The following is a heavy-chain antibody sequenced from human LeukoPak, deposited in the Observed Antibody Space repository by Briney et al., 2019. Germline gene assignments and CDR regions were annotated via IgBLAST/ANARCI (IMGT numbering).Heavy chain of an antibody. CDR3: ALGRYSGYGSDY. J-gene: IGHJ4*02. D-gene: IGHD5-12*01. CDR2: ISSSSSYI. V-gene: IGHV3-21*01. Sequence: GGSLRLSCAASGFTFSSYAMNWVRQAPGKGLEWVSSISSSSSYIYYADSVKGRFTISRDNAKNSLYLQMNSLRAEDTAVYYCALGRYSGYGSDYWGQGTLVTVSS. CDR1: GFTFSSYA.